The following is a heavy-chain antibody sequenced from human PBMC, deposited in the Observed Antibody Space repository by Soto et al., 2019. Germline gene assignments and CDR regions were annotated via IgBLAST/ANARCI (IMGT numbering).Heavy chain of an antibody. CDR3: ARVTEDYYDSSGYQDAFDI. Sequence: QPGGSLRLSCAASGFTFSSYAMHWVRQAPGKGLEWVAVISYDGSNKYYADSVKGRFTISRDNSKNTLYLQMNSLRAEDTAVYYCARVTEDYYDSSGYQDAFDIWGQGTMVTVSS. J-gene: IGHJ3*02. V-gene: IGHV3-30-3*01. CDR1: GFTFSSYA. CDR2: ISYDGSNK. D-gene: IGHD3-22*01.